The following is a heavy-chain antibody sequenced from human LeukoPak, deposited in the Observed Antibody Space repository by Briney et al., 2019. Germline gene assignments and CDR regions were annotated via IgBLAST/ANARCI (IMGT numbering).Heavy chain of an antibody. CDR3: ARERYGNYN. J-gene: IGHJ4*02. Sequence: GGSLRLSCAASGFNFANHAMSWVRQAPGKGLEWVANIKEDGSVKNYVDSVKGRFTISRDNAKNSLFLQMNSLRAEDTAVYYCARERYGNYNWGQGTLVTVSS. D-gene: IGHD4-11*01. V-gene: IGHV3-7*03. CDR1: GFNFANHA. CDR2: IKEDGSVK.